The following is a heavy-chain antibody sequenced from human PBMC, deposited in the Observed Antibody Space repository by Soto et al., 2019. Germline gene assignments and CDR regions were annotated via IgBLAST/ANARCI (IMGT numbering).Heavy chain of an antibody. Sequence: QVHLVQSGAEVKKPGASVRVSCKGSGYTFTAYGFGWVRQAPGQGLEWMGWINNYNGDTQYAQKFQGRVTMTTDTSTTTAYMELRSLRPDDTALYFCARTGAIFGVVNWIDAFDIWGQGTKVTVSS. CDR3: ARTGAIFGVVNWIDAFDI. V-gene: IGHV1-18*01. CDR2: INNYNGDT. D-gene: IGHD3-3*01. J-gene: IGHJ3*02. CDR1: GYTFTAYG.